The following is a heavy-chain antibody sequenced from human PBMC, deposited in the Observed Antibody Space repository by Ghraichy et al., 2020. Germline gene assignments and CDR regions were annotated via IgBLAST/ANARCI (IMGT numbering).Heavy chain of an antibody. CDR2: IKQDGSEK. V-gene: IGHV3-7*01. CDR3: ARVRDYGDSHYGMDV. Sequence: GGSLRLSCAASGFTFSSYWMSWVRQAPGKGLEWVANIKQDGSEKYYVDSVKGRFTISRDNAKNSLYLQMNSLRAEDTAVYYCARVRDYGDSHYGMDVWGPGTTVTVSS. J-gene: IGHJ6*02. D-gene: IGHD4-17*01. CDR1: GFTFSSYW.